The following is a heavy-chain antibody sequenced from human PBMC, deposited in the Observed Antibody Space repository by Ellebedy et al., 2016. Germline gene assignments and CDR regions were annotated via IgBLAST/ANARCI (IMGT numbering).Heavy chain of an antibody. CDR2: IYSGGST. J-gene: IGHJ4*02. V-gene: IGHV3-66*01. D-gene: IGHD3-10*01. CDR3: AREFSGSYYND. Sequence: GESLKISCAASGFTVSTNYMSWVRQAPGKGLEWVSLIYSGGSTYYADSVKGRFTNSRDNSKNTLYLQMNSLRAEDTAVYYCAREFSGSYYNDWGQGTLVTVSS. CDR1: GFTVSTNY.